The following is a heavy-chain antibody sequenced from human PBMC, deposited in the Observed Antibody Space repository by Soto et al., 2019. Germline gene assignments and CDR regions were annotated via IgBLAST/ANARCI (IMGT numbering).Heavy chain of an antibody. Sequence: SVKVSCKASGGTFSSYAISWVRQAPGQGLEWMGGIIPIFGTANYAQKLQGRVTITADESTSTAYMELSSLRSEDTAVYYCARGLLWFGELYLYYWGQGTLVTVSS. V-gene: IGHV1-69*13. CDR3: ARGLLWFGELYLYY. CDR2: IIPIFGTA. J-gene: IGHJ4*02. CDR1: GGTFSSYA. D-gene: IGHD3-10*01.